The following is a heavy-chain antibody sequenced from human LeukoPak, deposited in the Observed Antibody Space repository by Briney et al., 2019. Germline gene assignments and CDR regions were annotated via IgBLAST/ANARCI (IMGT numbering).Heavy chain of an antibody. V-gene: IGHV4-4*07. J-gene: IGHJ6*02. CDR3: ARDRGITMVRASYYYYGMDV. Sequence: PSETLSLTCTVSGGSISSYYWSWIRQPAGKGLEWIGRIYTSGSTNYNPSLKSRVTMSVDTSKNQFSLKLSSVTAADTAVYYCARDRGITMVRASYYYYGMDVWGQGTTVTVSS. CDR1: GGSISSYY. CDR2: IYTSGST. D-gene: IGHD3-10*01.